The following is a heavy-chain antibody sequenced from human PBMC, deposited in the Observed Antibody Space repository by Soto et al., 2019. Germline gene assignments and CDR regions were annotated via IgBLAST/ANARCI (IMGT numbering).Heavy chain of an antibody. V-gene: IGHV4-31*03. CDR2: IFYSGST. J-gene: IGHJ5*02. CDR1: GCSISSGTCY. CDR3: ARTTSPDQDWFDP. Sequence: SGTLSLTCTVSGCSISSGTCYWSWILQHPGKGLEWIGYIFYSGSTYYNPSLKSRVTISVGASKNQFSLKLSSVTAADTAVYYCARTTSPDQDWFDPWGQGTLVTVSS.